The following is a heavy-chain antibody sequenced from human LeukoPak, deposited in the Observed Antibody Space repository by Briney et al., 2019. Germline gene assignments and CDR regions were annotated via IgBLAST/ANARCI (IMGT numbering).Heavy chain of an antibody. D-gene: IGHD6-13*01. V-gene: IGHV1-8*01. Sequence: ASVKVSCKASGYTFTSYDINWVRQAPGQGLEWMGWMNPNSGNTGYAQKFQGRVTMTRNTSISTAYMELSSLRSEDTAVYYCARGSSSSWWDNWFDPWGQGTLVTVSS. CDR3: ARGSSSSWWDNWFDP. CDR1: GYTFTSYD. J-gene: IGHJ5*02. CDR2: MNPNSGNT.